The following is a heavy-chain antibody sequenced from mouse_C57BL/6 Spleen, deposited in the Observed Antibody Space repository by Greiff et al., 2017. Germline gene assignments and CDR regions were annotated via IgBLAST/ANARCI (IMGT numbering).Heavy chain of an antibody. Sequence: EVKLVESGGGLVKPGGSLKLSCAASGFTFSDYGMHWVRQAPEKGLEWVAYISSGSSTIYYADTVKGRFTISRDNAKNTLFLQMTSLRSEDTAMYYCARSYYGRMDYWGQGTSVTVSS. CDR2: ISSGSSTI. CDR1: GFTFSDYG. D-gene: IGHD1-1*01. J-gene: IGHJ4*01. V-gene: IGHV5-17*01. CDR3: ARSYYGRMDY.